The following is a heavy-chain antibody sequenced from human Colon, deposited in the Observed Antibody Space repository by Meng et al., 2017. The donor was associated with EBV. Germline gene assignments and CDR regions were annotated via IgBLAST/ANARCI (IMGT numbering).Heavy chain of an antibody. D-gene: IGHD4-17*01. CDR1: GGSISSGNHY. CDR3: ASLYGDSSVWYLDL. CDR2: IYYSGST. J-gene: IGHJ2*01. V-gene: IGHV4-31*03. Sequence: QVQLQESGPGLVXPXXXXXRTXTXSGGSISSGNHYWSWIRQHPGKGLEYIGYIYYSGSTYYNPSLKSRVIISVDTSKNQFSLRLNSVTAADTAVYYCASLYGDSSVWYLDLWGRGTLVTVSS.